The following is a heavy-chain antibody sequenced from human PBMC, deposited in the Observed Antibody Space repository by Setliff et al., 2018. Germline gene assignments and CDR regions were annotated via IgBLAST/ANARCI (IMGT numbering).Heavy chain of an antibody. CDR1: GLTFSSYW. V-gene: IGHV3-7*01. CDR2: INEDGSER. CDR3: ARDRGSGSYFLRYFDY. D-gene: IGHD1-26*01. J-gene: IGHJ4*02. Sequence: GGSLRLSCAVSGLTFSSYWLTWVRQAPGKGLEWVANINEDGSERYYVDSVKGRFTISRDNAENSLYLQMNSLRAEDTAVYYCARDRGSGSYFLRYFDYWGQGTLVTVSS.